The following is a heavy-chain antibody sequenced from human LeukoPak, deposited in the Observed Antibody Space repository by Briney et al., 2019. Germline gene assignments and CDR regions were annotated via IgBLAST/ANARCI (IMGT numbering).Heavy chain of an antibody. Sequence: GGSLRLSCAASGFTFSSYEMNWVRQAPGKGLEWVSYISSSGSTIYYADSVKGRFTISRDNAKNSLYLQMNSLRAEDTAVYYCASLRNYDILTGFDYWGQGTLVTVSS. V-gene: IGHV3-48*03. CDR2: ISSSGSTI. J-gene: IGHJ4*02. CDR1: GFTFSSYE. D-gene: IGHD3-9*01. CDR3: ASLRNYDILTGFDY.